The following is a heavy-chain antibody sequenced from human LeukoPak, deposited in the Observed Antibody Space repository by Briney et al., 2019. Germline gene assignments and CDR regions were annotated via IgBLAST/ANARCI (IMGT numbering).Heavy chain of an antibody. V-gene: IGHV4-34*01. CDR2: ISHSGST. CDR3: ARGCSIAVGGRGLWYYGMDV. J-gene: IGHJ6*02. CDR1: GGSFSGYQ. D-gene: IGHD6-13*01. Sequence: NTSETLSLTCAVYGGSFSGYQWSWIRQPPGKGLEWIGEISHSGSTNYNPSLKSRVTISVDTSKNQFSLKLSSVTAADTAVYYCARGCSIAVGGRGLWYYGMDVWGQGTTVTVSS.